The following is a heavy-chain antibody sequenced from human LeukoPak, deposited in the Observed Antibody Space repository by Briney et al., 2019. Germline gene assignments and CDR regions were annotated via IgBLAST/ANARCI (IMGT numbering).Heavy chain of an antibody. J-gene: IGHJ5*02. Sequence: GASVKVSCKASGYTFTGYYMHWVRQAPGQGLEWMGWINPNSGGTNYAQKFQGRVTMTRDTSISTAYMELSRLRSDDTAVYYCARDLAAAGPGGWFDPWGQGTLVTVSS. CDR2: INPNSGGT. V-gene: IGHV1-2*02. CDR3: ARDLAAAGPGGWFDP. D-gene: IGHD6-13*01. CDR1: GYTFTGYY.